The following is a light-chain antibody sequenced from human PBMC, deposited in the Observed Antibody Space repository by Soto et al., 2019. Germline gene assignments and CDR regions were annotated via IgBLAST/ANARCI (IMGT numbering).Light chain of an antibody. Sequence: EIVVTQSPATLSASPGERVTLSCRASQFVSRRLAWYQQRLGQVPRLLIYDTSTRAPGISARFSGSGSGTEFTLTLSSLQSEDFAVYYCQEYIHCPPGMFGPGTPVDIK. CDR2: DTS. V-gene: IGKV3-15*01. CDR1: QFVSRR. J-gene: IGKJ3*01. CDR3: QEYIHCPPGM.